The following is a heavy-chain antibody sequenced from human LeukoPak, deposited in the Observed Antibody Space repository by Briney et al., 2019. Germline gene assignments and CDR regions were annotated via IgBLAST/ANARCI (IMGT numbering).Heavy chain of an antibody. CDR3: ARERQNKDFWSGGDY. V-gene: IGHV3-7*01. CDR1: GFTFSSYG. J-gene: IGHJ4*02. D-gene: IGHD3-3*01. CDR2: IKQDGSEK. Sequence: PGGSLRLSCAASGFTFSSYGMHWVRQAPGKGLEWVANIKQDGSEKYYVDSVKGRFTISRDNAKNSLYLQMNSLRAEDTAVYYCARERQNKDFWSGGDYWGQGTLVTVSS.